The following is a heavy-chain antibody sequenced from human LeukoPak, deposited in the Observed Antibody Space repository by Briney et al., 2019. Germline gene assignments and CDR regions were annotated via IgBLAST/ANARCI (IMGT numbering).Heavy chain of an antibody. CDR3: ARDWEFWTRYYYMDV. J-gene: IGHJ6*03. CDR2: ISGSGGTM. D-gene: IGHD3/OR15-3a*01. V-gene: IGHV3-23*01. Sequence: PGGSLRLSCAASGFIFRSYGMTWVRQAPGQGVEWVSIISGSGGTMFYADSVKGRFTISRDNSKNTLYLQMNSLRAEDTAVYYCARDWEFWTRYYYMDVWGKGTTVTVSS. CDR1: GFIFRSYG.